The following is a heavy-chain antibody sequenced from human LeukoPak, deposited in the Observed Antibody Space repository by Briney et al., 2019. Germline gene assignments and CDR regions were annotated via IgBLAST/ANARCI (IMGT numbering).Heavy chain of an antibody. CDR1: GYTFISYG. Sequence: ASVKVSCKASGYTFISYGISWVRQAPGQGLEWMGWISAYNGNTNYVQKLQGRVTMTTDTSTSTAYMELRSLRSDDTAVYYCARDLDYGDRPYYFDYWGQGTLVAVSS. J-gene: IGHJ4*02. D-gene: IGHD4-17*01. CDR3: ARDLDYGDRPYYFDY. CDR2: ISAYNGNT. V-gene: IGHV1-18*01.